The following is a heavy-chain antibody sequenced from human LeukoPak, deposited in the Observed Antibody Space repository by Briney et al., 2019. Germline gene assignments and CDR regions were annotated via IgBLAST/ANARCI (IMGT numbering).Heavy chain of an antibody. CDR3: ARAPGETTYYYDSSGYFPDY. Sequence: SETLSLTCTVSGGSISSYYWSWIRQPPGKGLEWIGYIYYSGSTNYNPSLKSRVTISVDTSKNQFSLKLSSVTAADTAVYYCARAPGETTYYYDSSGYFPDYWGQGTLVTVSS. D-gene: IGHD3-22*01. CDR1: GGSISSYY. J-gene: IGHJ4*02. CDR2: IYYSGST. V-gene: IGHV4-59*01.